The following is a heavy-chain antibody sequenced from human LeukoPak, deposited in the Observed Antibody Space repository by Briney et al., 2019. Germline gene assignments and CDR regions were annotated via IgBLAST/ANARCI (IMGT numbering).Heavy chain of an antibody. J-gene: IGHJ6*03. V-gene: IGHV1-46*01. CDR3: ARDLYCSGGSCYSSRAAPYYYYMDV. CDR1: GYTFTIYY. CDR2: INPSGGST. D-gene: IGHD2-15*01. Sequence: ASVKVSCKASGYTFTIYYMHWVRQAPGQGREWMGIINPSGGSTSYAQKFQGRVTMTRDTSTSTVYMELSSLRSEDTAVYYCARDLYCSGGSCYSSRAAPYYYYMDVWGKGTTVTVSS.